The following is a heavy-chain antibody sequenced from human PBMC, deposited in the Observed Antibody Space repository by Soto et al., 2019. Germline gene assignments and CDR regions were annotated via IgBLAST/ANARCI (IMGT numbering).Heavy chain of an antibody. CDR2: IIPIVGTA. CDR3: ARSAGDGYHPWDAFDI. D-gene: IGHD5-12*01. Sequence: QVQLVQSGAEVKKPGSSVKVSCKASGGTFSSYAISWVRQAPGQGLEWMGGIIPIVGTANYAQKFQGRVTITADESTSTAYMELSSLRSEDTAVYYWARSAGDGYHPWDAFDIWGQGTMVTVSS. CDR1: GGTFSSYA. V-gene: IGHV1-69*12. J-gene: IGHJ3*02.